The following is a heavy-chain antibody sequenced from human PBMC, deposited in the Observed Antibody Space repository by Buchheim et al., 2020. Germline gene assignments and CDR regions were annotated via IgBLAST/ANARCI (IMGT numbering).Heavy chain of an antibody. D-gene: IGHD3-16*01. J-gene: IGHJ6*02. CDR3: ALGKRCYFYAMDV. V-gene: IGHV1-46*03. Sequence: QVQLVQSGAEVKKPGASVKLSCKASGYTFTSYYMHWVRQAPGQGLDWMGIIKPSGDSTTYAKNFQGRVVMTRGRSTRTFYMELSSLKSEDTAVYYCALGKRCYFYAMDVWGQGTT. CDR2: IKPSGDST. CDR1: GYTFTSYY.